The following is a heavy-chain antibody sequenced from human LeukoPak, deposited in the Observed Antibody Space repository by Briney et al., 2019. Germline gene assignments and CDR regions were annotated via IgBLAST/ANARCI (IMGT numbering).Heavy chain of an antibody. V-gene: IGHV4-39*07. CDR2: IYYSGST. CDR3: VRDQPLFHRPAGTTNWFDP. D-gene: IGHD6-13*01. J-gene: IGHJ5*02. CDR1: GGSISSGSYY. Sequence: SETLSLTCTVSGGSISSGSYYWAWIRQPPGKGLEWIGSIYYSGSTYYNPSLMSRVTISVDTSKNQFSLKLSSVTAADTAVYYCVRDQPLFHRPAGTTNWFDPWGQGTLVTVSS.